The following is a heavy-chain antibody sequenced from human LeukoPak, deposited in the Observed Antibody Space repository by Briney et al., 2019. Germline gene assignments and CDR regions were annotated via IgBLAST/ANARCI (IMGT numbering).Heavy chain of an antibody. CDR3: ARRVVPAATPVDNWFDP. D-gene: IGHD2-2*01. Sequence: PSQTLSLTCTVSGGSISSGDYYWSWVRQPPGKGLEWIGYIYYSGSTYYNPSLKSRVTISVDRSKNQFSLKLSSVTAADTAVYYCARRVVPAATPVDNWFDPWGQGTLVTVSS. CDR1: GGSISSGDYY. J-gene: IGHJ5*02. V-gene: IGHV4-30-4*01. CDR2: IYYSGST.